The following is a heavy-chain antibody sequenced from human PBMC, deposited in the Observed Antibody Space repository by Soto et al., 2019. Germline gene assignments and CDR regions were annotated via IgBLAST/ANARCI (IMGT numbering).Heavy chain of an antibody. J-gene: IGHJ4*02. Sequence: QVQLVQSGAAEKKPGASVKVSCKASGYTFTNYAMHWVRQAPGQRLEWMGWINAGNGNTKYSQKFQGRVTITRDTSASTAYTELSSQRSEDTAVYYCTRVSGYYLPDYWGQGTLVTVSS. CDR2: INAGNGNT. V-gene: IGHV1-3*05. CDR3: TRVSGYYLPDY. CDR1: GYTFTNYA. D-gene: IGHD5-12*01.